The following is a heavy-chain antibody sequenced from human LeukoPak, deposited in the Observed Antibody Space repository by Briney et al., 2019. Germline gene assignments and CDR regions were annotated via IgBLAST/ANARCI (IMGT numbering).Heavy chain of an antibody. Sequence: PGGSLRLSCAASGFTFSSYAMSWVRQAPGKGLEWLSSIRGSGVSTYYADSVKGRFTISRDNSKNTLYLQMDGLRVEDTAVYYCANPEWLLPSYYYYGLDVWGQGTTVTVSS. CDR1: GFTFSSYA. J-gene: IGHJ6*02. CDR3: ANPEWLLPSYYYYGLDV. CDR2: IRGSGVST. D-gene: IGHD3-3*01. V-gene: IGHV3-23*01.